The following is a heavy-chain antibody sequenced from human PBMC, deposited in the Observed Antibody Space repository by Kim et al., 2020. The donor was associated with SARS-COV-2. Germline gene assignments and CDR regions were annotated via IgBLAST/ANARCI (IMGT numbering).Heavy chain of an antibody. CDR2: ISYDGSNK. J-gene: IGHJ4*02. CDR1: GFTFSSYG. D-gene: IGHD2-21*02. Sequence: GGSLRLSCAASGFTFSSYGMHWVRQAPGKGLEWVAVISYDGSNKYYADSVKGRFTISRDNSKNTLYLQMNSLRAEDTAVYYCAKSCGGDCALIDYWGQGTLVTVPS. CDR3: AKSCGGDCALIDY. V-gene: IGHV3-30*18.